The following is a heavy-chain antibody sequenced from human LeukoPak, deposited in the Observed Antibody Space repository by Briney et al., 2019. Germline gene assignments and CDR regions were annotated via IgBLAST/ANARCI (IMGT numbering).Heavy chain of an antibody. CDR2: ISWNSGSL. D-gene: IGHD2-15*01. V-gene: IGHV3-9*03. Sequence: GGSLRLSCAASGFTFYDYAMHWVRQAPGKGLGWVSGISWNSGSLGYAGSVKGRFTISRDNAKNSLYLQMNSLRAEDMALYYCAKDSSPGYCSGSTCYYGYYFDYWGQGTLVTVSS. J-gene: IGHJ4*02. CDR1: GFTFYDYA. CDR3: AKDSSPGYCSGSTCYYGYYFDY.